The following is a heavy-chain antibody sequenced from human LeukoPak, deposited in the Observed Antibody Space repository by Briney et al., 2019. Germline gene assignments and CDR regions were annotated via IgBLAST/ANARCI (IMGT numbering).Heavy chain of an antibody. CDR1: GYTFTGYY. CDR2: INPNSGGT. V-gene: IGHV1-2*02. D-gene: IGHD2-2*01. J-gene: IGHJ4*02. CDR3: ARRGYCSSTSCYDY. Sequence: ASVKVSCKASGYTFTGYYMHWVRQAPGQGLEWMGWINPNSGGTNYAQKFQGRVTMTRDTSISTAYMERSRLRSDDTAVYYCARRGYCSSTSCYDYWGQGTLVTVSS.